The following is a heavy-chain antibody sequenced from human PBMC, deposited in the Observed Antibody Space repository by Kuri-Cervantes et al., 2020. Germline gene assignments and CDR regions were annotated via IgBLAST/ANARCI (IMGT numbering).Heavy chain of an antibody. Sequence: SETLSLTCAVSGGSISSNTWWRWVRQPPGKGLEWSGEIYHSGTTNYTPSLKRRVTISVDTSKNQFSLKMSSVTAAGTGVYYCARVDDVDDFDIWGQGTMVTVSS. CDR1: GGSISSNTW. CDR3: ARVDDVDDFDI. CDR2: IYHSGTT. V-gene: IGHV4-4*02. J-gene: IGHJ3*02.